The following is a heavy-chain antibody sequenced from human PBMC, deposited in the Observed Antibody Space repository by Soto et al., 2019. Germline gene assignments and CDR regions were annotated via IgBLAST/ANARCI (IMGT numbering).Heavy chain of an antibody. D-gene: IGHD2-8*01. CDR1: GYSFTDYH. V-gene: IGHV1-2*04. CDR3: ARGRSTDCSNGVCSFFYNHEMDV. J-gene: IGHJ6*02. Sequence: ASVKVSCKASGYSFTDYHIHWVRQAPGQGLEWLGRINPKSGGTSTAQKFQGWVTMTRDRSISTVYMELTRLRSDDTAVYFCARGRSTDCSNGVCSFFYNHEMDVWGQGTTVTVPS. CDR2: INPKSGGT.